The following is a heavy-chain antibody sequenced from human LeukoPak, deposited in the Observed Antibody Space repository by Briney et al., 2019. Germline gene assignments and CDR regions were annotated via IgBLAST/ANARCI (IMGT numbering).Heavy chain of an antibody. V-gene: IGHV3-21*01. CDR2: ISSSSTHI. Sequence: GGSLRLSCAASGFTFSTYALTWVRQAPGKGLEWVSYISSSSTHIYYADSVKGRFTISRDNARNSLYLQMNSLRAEDTAIYYCARSEHSSSSFDYWGQGTLVTVSS. D-gene: IGHD6-6*01. J-gene: IGHJ4*02. CDR3: ARSEHSSSSFDY. CDR1: GFTFSTYA.